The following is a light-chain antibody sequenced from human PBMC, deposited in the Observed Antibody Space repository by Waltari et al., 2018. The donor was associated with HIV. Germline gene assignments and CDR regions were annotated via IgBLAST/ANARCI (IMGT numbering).Light chain of an antibody. V-gene: IGKV3-11*01. J-gene: IGKJ4*01. Sequence: EIVLTQSPATLSLSPGERATLSRRASQSVGSYLGWYQQRPGQAPRLLIYDASNRATGIPDRFSGSGSGTDFTLTITSLEPEDFAVYYCQQRVDWPLTFGGGTKVEI. CDR3: QQRVDWPLT. CDR1: QSVGSY. CDR2: DAS.